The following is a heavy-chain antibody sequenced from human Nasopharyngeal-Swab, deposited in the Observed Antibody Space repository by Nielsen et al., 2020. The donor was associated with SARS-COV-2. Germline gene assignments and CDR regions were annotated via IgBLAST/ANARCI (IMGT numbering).Heavy chain of an antibody. CDR2: IYYSGST. CDR1: GGSISSYY. CDR3: ARQPYGGHFDY. D-gene: IGHD4/OR15-4a*01. J-gene: IGHJ4*02. V-gene: IGHV4-59*08. Sequence: SETLSLTCTVSGGSISSYYWSWIRQPPGKGLEWIGYIYYSGSTNYNPSLKSRVTISVDTSKNQFSLKLSSVTAADTAVYYCARQPYGGHFDYLGQGTLVTVSS.